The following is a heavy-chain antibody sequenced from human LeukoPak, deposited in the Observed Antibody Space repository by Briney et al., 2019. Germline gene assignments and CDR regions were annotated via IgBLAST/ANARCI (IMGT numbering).Heavy chain of an antibody. Sequence: GGCLRLSCAASGFTVSSNYMSWVRQAPGKGLEWVSVIYSGGSTYYTDSVKGRFTISRDNSKNTLYLQMNSLRAEDTAVYYCAGGSGVVIPFDYWGQGTLVTVSS. CDR2: IYSGGST. D-gene: IGHD3-3*01. CDR1: GFTVSSNY. J-gene: IGHJ4*02. V-gene: IGHV3-53*01. CDR3: AGGSGVVIPFDY.